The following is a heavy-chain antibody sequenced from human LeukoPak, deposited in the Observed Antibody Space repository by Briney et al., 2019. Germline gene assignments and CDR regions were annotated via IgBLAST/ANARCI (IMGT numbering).Heavy chain of an antibody. V-gene: IGHV3-20*04. CDR3: ARVPEMTTFTPGNYYYYYMDV. Sequence: GGSLRLSCAASGFTFDDYGMSWVRHAPGKGLEWVSGINWNGGSTGYADSVKGRFTISRDNAKNSLYLQMNSLRAEDTALYYCARVPEMTTFTPGNYYYYYMDVWGKGTTVTVSS. J-gene: IGHJ6*03. CDR1: GFTFDDYG. CDR2: INWNGGST. D-gene: IGHD3-10*01.